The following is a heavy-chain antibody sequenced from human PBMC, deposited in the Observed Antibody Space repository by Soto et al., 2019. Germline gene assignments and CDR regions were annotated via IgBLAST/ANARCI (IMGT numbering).Heavy chain of an antibody. CDR2: INPSGGST. V-gene: IGHV1-46*01. J-gene: IGHJ3*02. CDR1: GYTFTSYY. Sequence: ASVKVSCKASGYTFTSYYMHWVRQAPGQGLEWMGIINPSGGSTSYAQKFQGRVTMTRDTSTSTVYMELSSLRSEDTAVYYCARAVYYYASSGSYDAFDIWGQGTMVTVSS. CDR3: ARAVYYYASSGSYDAFDI. D-gene: IGHD3-22*01.